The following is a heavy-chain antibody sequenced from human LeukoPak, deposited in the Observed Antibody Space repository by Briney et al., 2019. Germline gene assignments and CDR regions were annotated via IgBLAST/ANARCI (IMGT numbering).Heavy chain of an antibody. CDR1: GFTFSSYE. Sequence: GGSLRLSCAASGFTFSSYEMNWVRQAPGEGLEWVSYISSSGSTIYYADSVKGRFTISRDNAKNSLYLQMNSLRAEDTAVYYCARDLGSSGWFTFDYWGQGTLVTVSS. J-gene: IGHJ4*02. V-gene: IGHV3-48*03. CDR3: ARDLGSSGWFTFDY. D-gene: IGHD6-19*01. CDR2: ISSSGSTI.